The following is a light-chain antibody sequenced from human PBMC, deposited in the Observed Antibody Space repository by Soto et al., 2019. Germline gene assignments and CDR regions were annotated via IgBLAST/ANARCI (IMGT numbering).Light chain of an antibody. CDR1: QSISSW. V-gene: IGKV1-5*03. Sequence: IQMTQSPSSLSASVGVEVTITCRASQSISSWLAWYQQKPGKAPKLLIYKASTLKSGVPSRFSGSGSGTEFTLTISSLQPDDFATYYCQHYNSYSEAFGQGTKVDNK. CDR3: QHYNSYSEA. J-gene: IGKJ1*01. CDR2: KAS.